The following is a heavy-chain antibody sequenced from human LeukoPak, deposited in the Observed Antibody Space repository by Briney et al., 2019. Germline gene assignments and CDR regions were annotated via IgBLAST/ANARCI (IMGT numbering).Heavy chain of an antibody. CDR1: GYTFTGYY. CDR2: INPNSGGT. CDR3: ARDLGYCSSTSCQEWFDP. D-gene: IGHD2-2*01. J-gene: IGHJ5*02. V-gene: IGHV1-2*06. Sequence: GASVKVSCKASGYTFTGYYMHWVRQAPGQGLEWMGRINPNSGGTNYAQKFQGRVTMTRDTSISTAYMELSRLRSDDTAVYYCARDLGYCSSTSCQEWFDPWGQGTLVTVSS.